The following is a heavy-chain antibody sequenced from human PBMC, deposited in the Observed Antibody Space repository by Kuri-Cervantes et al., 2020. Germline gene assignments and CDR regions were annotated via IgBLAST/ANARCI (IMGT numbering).Heavy chain of an antibody. CDR1: AGPFSSYA. CDR3: ARGPHYDDYVVFNAFDI. Sequence: SVPVSCEASAGPFSSYAISWVRQAPGQGLEWMGGIIPIFGTANYAQKFQGRVTITADKSTSTAYMELSSLRSEDTAVYYCARGPHYDDYVVFNAFDIWGQGTMVTVSS. V-gene: IGHV1-69*06. CDR2: IIPIFGTA. J-gene: IGHJ3*02. D-gene: IGHD4-17*01.